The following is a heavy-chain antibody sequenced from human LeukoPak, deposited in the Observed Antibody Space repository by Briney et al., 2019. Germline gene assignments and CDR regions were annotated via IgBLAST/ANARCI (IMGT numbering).Heavy chain of an antibody. J-gene: IGHJ4*02. CDR1: GFTFSSYG. D-gene: IGHD3-10*01. CDR3: AKNVYTMVRGVPLDY. V-gene: IGHV3-30*02. Sequence: GGPLRLSCAASGFTFSSYGMHWVSQAPGKGLEWVAFIRYDGSNKYYADSVKGRFTISRDNSKNTLYLQMNSLRAEDTAVYYRAKNVYTMVRGVPLDYWGQGTLVTVSS. CDR2: IRYDGSNK.